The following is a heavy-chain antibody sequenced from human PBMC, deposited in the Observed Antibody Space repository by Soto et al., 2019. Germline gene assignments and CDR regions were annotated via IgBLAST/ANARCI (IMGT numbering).Heavy chain of an antibody. CDR3: ARERFGELLIDY. J-gene: IGHJ4*02. CDR1: GGSISSGGYY. V-gene: IGHV4-31*03. Sequence: QVQLQESGPGLVKPSQTLSLTCTVSGGSISSGGYYWSWIRQHPGKGLEWIGYIYYSGSTYYNPSLKSRVTISVDTSKNQFSLKLSSVTAEDTAVYYCARERFGELLIDYWGQGTLVTVSS. CDR2: IYYSGST. D-gene: IGHD3-10*01.